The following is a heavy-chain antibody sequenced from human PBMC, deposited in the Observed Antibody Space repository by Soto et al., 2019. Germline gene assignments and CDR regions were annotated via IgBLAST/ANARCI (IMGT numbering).Heavy chain of an antibody. CDR1: GFTFSSYG. D-gene: IGHD3-3*01. CDR2: ISYDGSNK. J-gene: IGHJ4*02. CDR3: AKDSPAVGFDY. Sequence: PGGSLRLSCAASGFTFSSYGMHWVRQAPGKGLEWVAVISYDGSNKYYADSVKGRFTISRDNSKNTLYLQMNSLRAEDTAVYYCAKDSPAVGFDYWGQGTLVTVSS. V-gene: IGHV3-30*18.